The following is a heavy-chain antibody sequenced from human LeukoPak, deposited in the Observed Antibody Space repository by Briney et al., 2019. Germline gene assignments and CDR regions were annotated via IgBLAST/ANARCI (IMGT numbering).Heavy chain of an antibody. CDR1: GYTFTGYY. J-gene: IGHJ4*02. CDR2: INPNSGGT. CDR3: ARDGEYGSGSYSTDYFDY. D-gene: IGHD3-10*01. Sequence: GASVKVSCKASGYTFTGYYMHWVRQAPGQGLEWMGWINPNSGGTNYAQKFQGRVTMTRDTSISTAYMELSRLRSDDTAVYYCARDGEYGSGSYSTDYFDYLGQGTLVTVSS. V-gene: IGHV1-2*02.